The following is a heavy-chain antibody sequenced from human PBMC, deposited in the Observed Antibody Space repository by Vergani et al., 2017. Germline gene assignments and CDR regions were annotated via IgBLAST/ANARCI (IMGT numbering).Heavy chain of an antibody. Sequence: QVQLQESGPGLVKPSQTLSLTCTVSGGSISSGSYYWSWIRQPAGKGLEWIGRIYTSGSTNYNPSLKSRVTISVDTSKNQFSLKLSSVTAADTAVYYCARDMGYDFWSDIGWFDPWGQGTLVTVSS. CDR3: ARDMGYDFWSDIGWFDP. J-gene: IGHJ5*02. V-gene: IGHV4-61*02. D-gene: IGHD3-3*01. CDR1: GGSISSGSYY. CDR2: IYTSGST.